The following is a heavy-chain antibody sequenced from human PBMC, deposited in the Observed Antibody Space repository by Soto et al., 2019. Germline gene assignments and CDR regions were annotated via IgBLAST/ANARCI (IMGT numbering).Heavy chain of an antibody. V-gene: IGHV3-33*01. CDR1: GFTFSSYG. CDR3: ARACSGGSCYEDY. CDR2: IWYDGSNK. Sequence: QPGGSLRLSCAASGFTFSSYGMHWVRQAPGKGLEWVAVIWYDGSNKYYADSVKGRFTISRDNSKNTLYLQMNSLRAEDTAVYYCARACSGGSCYEDYWGQGTLVTVSS. D-gene: IGHD2-15*01. J-gene: IGHJ4*02.